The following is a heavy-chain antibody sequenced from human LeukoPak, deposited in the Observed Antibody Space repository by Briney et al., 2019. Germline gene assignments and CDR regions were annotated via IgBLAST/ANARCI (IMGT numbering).Heavy chain of an antibody. CDR2: ISSSSSTI. V-gene: IGHV3-48*04. CDR1: GLTFSIYR. CDR3: ARDDTGDLGANYYHYNMDV. Sequence: GESLTLTCEASGLTFSIYRMNWFRQAPGKEKEWVSYISSSSSTIYYADSVKGRFTISRDNAKNSLYLQMNSLRAEDTAVYYCARDDTGDLGANYYHYNMDVWGKGTTFTVSS. J-gene: IGHJ6*03. D-gene: IGHD1-26*01.